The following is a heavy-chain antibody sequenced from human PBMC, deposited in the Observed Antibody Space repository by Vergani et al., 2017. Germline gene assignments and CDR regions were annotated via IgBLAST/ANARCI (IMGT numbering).Heavy chain of an antibody. D-gene: IGHD2-15*01. Sequence: EVQLVESGGGLVQPGGSLRLSCAASGFTFSSYAMNWVRQAPGKGLEWVSTIRSSGGSTYYADSVKGRFAISRDNSKNTLYLQMNSLRVEDTAVYYCARVTPSHFDYWGPGTLVTVSS. V-gene: IGHV3-23*04. J-gene: IGHJ4*02. CDR2: IRSSGGST. CDR1: GFTFSSYA. CDR3: ARVTPSHFDY.